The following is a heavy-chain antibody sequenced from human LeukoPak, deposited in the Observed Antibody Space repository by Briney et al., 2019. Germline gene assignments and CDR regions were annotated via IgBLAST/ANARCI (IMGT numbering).Heavy chain of an antibody. J-gene: IGHJ4*02. CDR2: IYYSGST. Sequence: SETLSLTCTVSGGSISSYYWSWIRQPPGKGLEWIGYIYYSGSTNYNPSLKSRVTISIDTSKNQFSLKLSSVTAADTALYYCARLHRITYVREGAFYFDYWGQGALVTVSS. V-gene: IGHV4-59*08. D-gene: IGHD3-10*01. CDR1: GGSISSYY. CDR3: ARLHRITYVREGAFYFDY.